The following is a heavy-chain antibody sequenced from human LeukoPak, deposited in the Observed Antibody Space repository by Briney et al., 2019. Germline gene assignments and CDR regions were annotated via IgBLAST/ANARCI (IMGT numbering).Heavy chain of an antibody. V-gene: IGHV3-30*18. CDR2: ISYDGSNK. CDR3: AKSTTVTRRGYFDY. CDR1: GFTFSSYG. D-gene: IGHD4-17*01. Sequence: GGSLRLSCAASGFTFSSYGMHWVRQALAKGLEWVAIISYDGSNKYYADSVKGRFTISRDNSKNTLYLQMNSLRAEDTAVYYCAKSTTVTRRGYFDYWGQGTLVTVSS. J-gene: IGHJ4*02.